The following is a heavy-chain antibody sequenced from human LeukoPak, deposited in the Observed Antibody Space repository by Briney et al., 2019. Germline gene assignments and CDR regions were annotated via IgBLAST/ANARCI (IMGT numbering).Heavy chain of an antibody. CDR3: ARDGLSYGNYYDSSGQRSYFDH. Sequence: SETLSLTCTVSGGSISSSSYYWGWIRQPPGKGLEWIGSIYYSGSTYYNPSLKSRVTISVDTSKNQFSLKLSSVTAADTAVYYCARDGLSYGNYYDSSGQRSYFDHWGQGTLVTVSS. CDR1: GGSISSSSYY. J-gene: IGHJ4*02. CDR2: IYYSGST. V-gene: IGHV4-39*07. D-gene: IGHD3-22*01.